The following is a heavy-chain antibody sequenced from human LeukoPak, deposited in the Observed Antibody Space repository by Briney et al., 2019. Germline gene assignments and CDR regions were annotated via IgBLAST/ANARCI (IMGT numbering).Heavy chain of an antibody. Sequence: PGGSLRLSCAASGFTFSSYRMSWVRQAPGKGLEWVANIKQDGSEKYYVDSVKGRFTISRDNAKNSLYLQMNSLRAEDTAVYYCARSGPSFYYYGSGSYYRDYYYYYMDVWGKGTTVTVSS. CDR2: IKQDGSEK. CDR3: ARSGPSFYYYGSGSYYRDYYYYYMDV. CDR1: GFTFSSYR. V-gene: IGHV3-7*01. J-gene: IGHJ6*03. D-gene: IGHD3-10*01.